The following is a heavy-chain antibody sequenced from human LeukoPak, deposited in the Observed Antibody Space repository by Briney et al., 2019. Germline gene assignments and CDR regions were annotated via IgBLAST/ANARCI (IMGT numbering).Heavy chain of an antibody. CDR3: AKDGGIRVAGTRYYFDS. CDR2: ISGSGGFT. Sequence: GGSLRLSCAASGFTFSSYATNWVRQAPGKGLEWVSAISGSGGFTYYADSVKGRFTISRDNSKNTLYLQMNSLRVEDTAVYYCAKDGGIRVAGTRYYFDSWGGGT. CDR1: GFTFSSYA. J-gene: IGHJ4*02. D-gene: IGHD6-19*01. V-gene: IGHV3-23*01.